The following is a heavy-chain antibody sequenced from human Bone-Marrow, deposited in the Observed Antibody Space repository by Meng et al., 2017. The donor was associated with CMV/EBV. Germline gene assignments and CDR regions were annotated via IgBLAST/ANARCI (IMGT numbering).Heavy chain of an antibody. Sequence: GESLKISCAASGFTFSSYAMSWVRQAPGKGLEWVSAISGSGGSTYYADSVKGRFTISRDNSKNTLYLQMNSLRAEDTAVYYCAKDRQDTGVVVITDDAFDIWGQGPMVTI. J-gene: IGHJ3*02. CDR3: AKDRQDTGVVVITDDAFDI. CDR2: ISGSGGST. D-gene: IGHD3-22*01. V-gene: IGHV3-23*01. CDR1: GFTFSSYA.